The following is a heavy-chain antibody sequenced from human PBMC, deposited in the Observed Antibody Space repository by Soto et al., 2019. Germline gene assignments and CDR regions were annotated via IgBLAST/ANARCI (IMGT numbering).Heavy chain of an antibody. D-gene: IGHD1-1*01. Sequence: ASVKVSCKASGYTFTVYYMHWVRQAPGQGLEWMGWINPNSGGTNYAQKFQGWVTMTRDTSISTAYMELSRLRSDDTAVYYCARRGERLYGMDVWGQGTTVTVSS. CDR1: GYTFTVYY. CDR3: ARRGERLYGMDV. J-gene: IGHJ6*02. CDR2: INPNSGGT. V-gene: IGHV1-2*04.